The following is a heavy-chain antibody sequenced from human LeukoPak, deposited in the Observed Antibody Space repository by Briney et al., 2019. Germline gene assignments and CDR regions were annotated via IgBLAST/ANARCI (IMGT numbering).Heavy chain of an antibody. D-gene: IGHD3-22*01. V-gene: IGHV3-21*01. Sequence: GGSLRLSCAASGFTFSSYSMNWVRQAPGKGLEWVSSISSSSSYIYYADSVKGRFTISRDNAKNSLYLQMNSLRAEDAAVYYCARGRGNYYDSSGYSHDAFDIWGQGTMVTVSS. CDR1: GFTFSSYS. CDR3: ARGRGNYYDSSGYSHDAFDI. J-gene: IGHJ3*02. CDR2: ISSSSSYI.